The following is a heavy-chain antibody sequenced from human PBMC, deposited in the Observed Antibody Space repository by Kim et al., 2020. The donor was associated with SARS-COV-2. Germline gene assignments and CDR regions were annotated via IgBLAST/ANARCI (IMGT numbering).Heavy chain of an antibody. J-gene: IGHJ4*02. CDR1: GGSISSSSYY. D-gene: IGHD1-1*01. CDR2: TYYSGST. Sequence: SETLSLTCTVSGGSISSSSYYWGWIRQPPGKGLEWIGSTYYSGSTYYNPSLKSRVTISVDTSKNQFSLKLSSVTAADTAVYYCARHGSDYRNGGIFDYWGQGTLVTVSS. V-gene: IGHV4-39*01. CDR3: ARHGSDYRNGGIFDY.